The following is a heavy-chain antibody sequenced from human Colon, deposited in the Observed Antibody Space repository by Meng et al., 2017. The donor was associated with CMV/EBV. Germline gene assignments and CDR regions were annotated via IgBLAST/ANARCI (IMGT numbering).Heavy chain of an antibody. J-gene: IGHJ4*02. V-gene: IGHV3-23*01. Sequence: GESLKISCSASGFTFNDFDMTWIRQAPGKGLEWVSSISGSGLSTYYTDAVRGRFTISRDGSRNTLYLQINSLRADDSAVYYCAKGAAFHDVWSGFADWGQGTVVTVSS. CDR3: AKGAAFHDVWSGFAD. CDR1: GFTFNDFD. CDR2: ISGSGLST. D-gene: IGHD3-3*01.